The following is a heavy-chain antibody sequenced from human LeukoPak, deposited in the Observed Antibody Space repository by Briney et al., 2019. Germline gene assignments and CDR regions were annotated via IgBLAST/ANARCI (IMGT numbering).Heavy chain of an antibody. D-gene: IGHD2-2*01. V-gene: IGHV3-23*01. CDR1: GFTFSSFA. Sequence: GGSLRLSCAASGFTFSSFAMSWVRQAPGRGLEWVSAITTDGAHIYNADSVKGRFTISRDNSRNTLYLQMNSLRAEDTAVYYCTKESCTSRCNFDYWGQGTLVTVSS. J-gene: IGHJ4*02. CDR2: ITTDGAHI. CDR3: TKESCTSRCNFDY.